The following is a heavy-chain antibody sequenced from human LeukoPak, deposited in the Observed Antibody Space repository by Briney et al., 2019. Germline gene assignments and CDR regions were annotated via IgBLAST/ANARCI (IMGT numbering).Heavy chain of an antibody. V-gene: IGHV4-39*01. J-gene: IGHJ5*02. CDR3: ARHGYDFWSGPNWFDP. Sequence: PSETLSLTCTVSGGSISSNNYYWGWIRQPPGKGLEWIGSVYYSGATYLNPSLKSRVTISVDTSKNQFSLKLSSVTAADTAVYYCARHGYDFWSGPNWFDPWGQGTLVTVSS. CDR2: VYYSGAT. D-gene: IGHD3-3*01. CDR1: GGSISSNNYY.